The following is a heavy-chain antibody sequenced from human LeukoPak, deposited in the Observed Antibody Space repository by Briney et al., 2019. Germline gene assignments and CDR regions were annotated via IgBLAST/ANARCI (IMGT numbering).Heavy chain of an antibody. CDR3: ARRLRGDYFDY. V-gene: IGHV4-4*09. Sequence: PSETLSLTCTVSRGSISSDYWSWIRQPPGKGLEWIGYVHASGSTNYHPSLKSRVTISVDTSKNQFSLKLSSVTAADTAVYYCARRLRGDYFDYWGQGILVTVSS. CDR1: RGSISSDY. D-gene: IGHD2-21*01. J-gene: IGHJ4*02. CDR2: VHASGST.